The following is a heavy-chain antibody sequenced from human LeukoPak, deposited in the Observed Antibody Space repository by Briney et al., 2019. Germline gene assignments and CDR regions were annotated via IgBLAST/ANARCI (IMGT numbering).Heavy chain of an antibody. D-gene: IGHD3-10*01. CDR1: AYTSKYW. Sequence: GESLKISCKGSAYTSKYWIGWVRQMPGKGLEWMGIIYPGDSDTRYSPSFQGQVTISADKSISTAYLQWSSLKASDTAIYYCASGSSYYYFDYWGQGTLVTVSS. CDR2: IYPGDSDT. V-gene: IGHV5-51*01. CDR3: ASGSSYYYFDY. J-gene: IGHJ4*02.